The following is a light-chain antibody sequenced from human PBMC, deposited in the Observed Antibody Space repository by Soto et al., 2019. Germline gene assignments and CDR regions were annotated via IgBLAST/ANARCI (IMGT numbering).Light chain of an antibody. CDR3: HHYSGPWT. CDR2: DAS. CDR1: QNIYYW. V-gene: IGKV1-5*01. Sequence: DIQMTQSPSTVSASVGDRVTITCRASQNIYYWLAWYQQRPGKAPKLLMYDASYLEAGVPSRFRGSGSGTEFTLTISGLQPDDFATYFCHHYSGPWTFGQGTKADIK. J-gene: IGKJ1*01.